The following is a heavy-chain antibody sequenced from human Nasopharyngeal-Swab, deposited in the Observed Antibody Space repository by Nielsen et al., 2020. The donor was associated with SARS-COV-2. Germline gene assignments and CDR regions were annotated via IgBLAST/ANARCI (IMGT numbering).Heavy chain of an antibody. CDR2: IKQDGSEK. V-gene: IGHV3-7*01. D-gene: IGHD6-19*01. CDR1: GFTFSSYW. Sequence: GEPLKISCAASGFTFSSYWMSWVRQAPGKGLEWVANIKQDGSEKYYVDSVKGRFTISRDNAKNSLYLQMNSLRAEDTAVYYCARDGIAVADYYYYYGMDVWGQGTTVTVSS. J-gene: IGHJ6*02. CDR3: ARDGIAVADYYYYYGMDV.